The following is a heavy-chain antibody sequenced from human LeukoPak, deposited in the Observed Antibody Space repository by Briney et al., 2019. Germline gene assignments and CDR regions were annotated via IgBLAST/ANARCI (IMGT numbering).Heavy chain of an antibody. V-gene: IGHV4-34*01. CDR2: INHSGST. CDR3: VFEEATVTTYFDY. D-gene: IGHD4-11*01. Sequence: SETLSLTCAVYGGSFSGYYWSWIRQPPGKGLEWIGEINHSGSTNYNPSLKSRVTISVDTSKNQFSLKLSSVTAADTAVYYCVFEEATVTTYFDYWGQGTLVTVSS. CDR1: GGSFSGYY. J-gene: IGHJ4*02.